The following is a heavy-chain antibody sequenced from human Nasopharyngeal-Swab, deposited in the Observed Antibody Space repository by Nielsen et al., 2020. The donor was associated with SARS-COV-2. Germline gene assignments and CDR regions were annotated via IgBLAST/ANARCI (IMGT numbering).Heavy chain of an antibody. CDR1: GGSFSSYY. J-gene: IGHJ4*02. V-gene: IGHV4-34*01. Sequence: SETLSLTFAVYGGSFSSYYWTWIRQPPGKGLEWIGELNHGGGTNYNPSLKSRVTISVDTSKNQFSLNLSSVTAADTAVYYCARGRQQWLIYDYWGQGTLVTVSS. D-gene: IGHD6-19*01. CDR3: ARGRQQWLIYDY. CDR2: LNHGGGT.